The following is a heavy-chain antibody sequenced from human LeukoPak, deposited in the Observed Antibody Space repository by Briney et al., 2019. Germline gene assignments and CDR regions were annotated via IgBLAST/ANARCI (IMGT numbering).Heavy chain of an antibody. D-gene: IGHD6-13*01. CDR2: IYYSGST. V-gene: IGHV4-59*01. CDR3: ARGGGTAAAGPHYYYYYMDV. Sequence: SQTLSLTCTVSGGSISSYYWSWIRQPPGKGLEWIGYIYYSGSTNYNPSLKSRVTISVDTSKNQFSLKLSSVTAADTAVYYCARGGGTAAAGPHYYYYYMDVWGKGTTVTVSS. J-gene: IGHJ6*03. CDR1: GGSISSYY.